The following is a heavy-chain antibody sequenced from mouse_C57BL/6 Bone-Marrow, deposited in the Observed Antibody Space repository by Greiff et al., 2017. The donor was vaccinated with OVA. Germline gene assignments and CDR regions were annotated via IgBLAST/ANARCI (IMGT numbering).Heavy chain of an antibody. CDR1: GFTFSDYY. V-gene: IGHV5-12*01. D-gene: IGHD2-1*01. Sequence: DVKLVESGGGLVQPGGSLKLSCAASGFTFSDYYMYWVRQTPEKRLEWVAYISNGGGSTYYPDTVKGRFTISRDNAKNTLYLQMSRLKSEDTAMYYCARWDGNVSYWYFDVWGTGTTVTVSS. J-gene: IGHJ1*03. CDR3: ARWDGNVSYWYFDV. CDR2: ISNGGGST.